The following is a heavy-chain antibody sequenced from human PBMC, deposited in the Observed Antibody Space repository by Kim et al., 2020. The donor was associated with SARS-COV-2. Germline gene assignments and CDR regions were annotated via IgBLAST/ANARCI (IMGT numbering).Heavy chain of an antibody. CDR3: ARSRSCSSSSCYVDY. Sequence: RGSLRLSCAASGFTFGTYAMSWVRQAPGKGLEWVSGISGSGGSTYYADSVKGRFTISRDSSRNTLYLQMNSLTADDTALYYCARSRSCSSSSCYVDYWGRGTLVTVSS. D-gene: IGHD2-2*01. J-gene: IGHJ4*02. CDR2: ISGSGGST. CDR1: GFTFGTYA. V-gene: IGHV3-23*01.